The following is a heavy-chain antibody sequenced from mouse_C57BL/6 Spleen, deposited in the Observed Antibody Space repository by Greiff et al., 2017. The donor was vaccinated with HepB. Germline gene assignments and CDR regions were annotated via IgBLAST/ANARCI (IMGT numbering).Heavy chain of an antibody. CDR3: TTGGTTVQYYCDY. V-gene: IGHV14-4*01. D-gene: IGHD1-1*01. J-gene: IGHJ2*01. Sequence: EVQLQQSGAELVRPGASVKLSCTASGFNIKDDYMHWVKQRPEQGLEWIGWIDPENGDTEYASKFQGKAPITADTSSNTAYLQLSSLTSEDTAVYYWTTGGTTVQYYCDYWGQGTTLTVSS. CDR2: IDPENGDT. CDR1: GFNIKDDY.